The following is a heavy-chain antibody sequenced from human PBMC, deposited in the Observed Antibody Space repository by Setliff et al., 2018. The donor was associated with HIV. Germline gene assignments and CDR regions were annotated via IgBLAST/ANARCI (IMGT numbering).Heavy chain of an antibody. CDR2: VYYTGST. CDR3: ARIEEYSGAWYPSRAFDI. CDR1: GGSISSGSYY. J-gene: IGHJ3*02. Sequence: LSLTCTVSGGSISSGSYYWSWIRQHPGKGLEWIGYVYYTGSTYYNPSLKSRVTISVDTSKNQFSLKLSSVTAADTAVYFCARIEEYSGAWYPSRAFDIWGQGTMVTV. V-gene: IGHV4-31*03. D-gene: IGHD6-19*01.